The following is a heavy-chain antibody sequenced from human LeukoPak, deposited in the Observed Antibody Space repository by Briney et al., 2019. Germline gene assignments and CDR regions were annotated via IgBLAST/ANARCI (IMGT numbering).Heavy chain of an antibody. CDR2: ISGGTSTI. V-gene: IGHV3-48*01. CDR3: ARDRSLLSRASDI. J-gene: IGHJ3*02. CDR1: GFTFSTYN. Sequence: GGSLRLSCETSGFTFSTYNMRWVRQAPGKGLECVSYISGGTSTIYYADSVKGRFTISRDNAKNSLFQQMNSLRVEDTAVYYCARDRSLLSRASDIWGQGTMVTVSS.